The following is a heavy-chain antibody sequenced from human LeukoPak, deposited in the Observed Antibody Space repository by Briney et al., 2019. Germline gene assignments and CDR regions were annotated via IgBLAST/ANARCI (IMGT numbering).Heavy chain of an antibody. V-gene: IGHV1-8*01. CDR2: MNPTTGNT. CDR3: ARLSETPAYYDTHVYYYLGY. D-gene: IGHD3-22*01. CDR1: GYTFSSYD. J-gene: IGHJ4*02. Sequence: GASVKISCKASGYTFSSYDINWVRQATGQGLELMGWMNPTTGNTGYAQKFQGRVTMTRDTSINTAYMEISSLRSEDTAVYYCARLSETPAYYDTHVYYYLGYWGQGTLVTVSS.